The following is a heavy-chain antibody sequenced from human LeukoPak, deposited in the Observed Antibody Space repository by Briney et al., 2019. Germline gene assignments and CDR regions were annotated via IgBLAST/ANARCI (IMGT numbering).Heavy chain of an antibody. D-gene: IGHD3-22*01. J-gene: IGHJ4*02. V-gene: IGHV1-69*04. CDR2: IISILGIA. Sequence: ASVKVSCRASGGTFSSYAISWVRQAPGQGLEWMGRIISILGIANYAQKFQGRVTITADKSTSTAYMELSSLRSEDTAVYYCARDGLDTMIVVDSGHYFDYWGQGTLVTVSS. CDR1: GGTFSSYA. CDR3: ARDGLDTMIVVDSGHYFDY.